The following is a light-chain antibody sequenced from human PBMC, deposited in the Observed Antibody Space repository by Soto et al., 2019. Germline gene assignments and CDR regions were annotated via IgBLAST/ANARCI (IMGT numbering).Light chain of an antibody. CDR1: QDISSY. Sequence: GDRVTITCRASQDISSYLAWYQQKPGKVPKLLIYAASTLQSGVPARFSGSGSGTDFTLTISSLQPEDVATYFCQKYNNAPRTFGQGTKVEIK. CDR2: AAS. J-gene: IGKJ1*01. V-gene: IGKV1-27*01. CDR3: QKYNNAPRT.